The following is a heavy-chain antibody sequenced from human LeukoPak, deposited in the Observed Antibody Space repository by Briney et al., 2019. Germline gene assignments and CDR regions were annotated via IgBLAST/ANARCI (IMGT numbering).Heavy chain of an antibody. Sequence: GESLKISCKGSGYSFTSYWIGWVRQMPGKGLEWMGIIYPGDSDTRYSPSFQGQVTISADKSISTAYLQWSSLKASDTAMYYCARRSSGSYYNPIYFDYWGQGTLVTVSS. D-gene: IGHD3-10*01. CDR3: ARRSSGSYYNPIYFDY. CDR2: IYPGDSDT. V-gene: IGHV5-51*01. CDR1: GYSFTSYW. J-gene: IGHJ4*02.